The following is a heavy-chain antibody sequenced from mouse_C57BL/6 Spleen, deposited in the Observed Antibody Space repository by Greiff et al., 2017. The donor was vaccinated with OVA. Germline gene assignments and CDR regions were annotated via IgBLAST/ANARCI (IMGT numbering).Heavy chain of an antibody. Sequence: QVQLKQSGAELARPGASVKLSCKASGYTFTSYGISWVKQRTGQGLEWIGEIYPRSGNTYYNEKFKGKATLTADKSSSTAYMELRSLTSEDSAVYFCARGAYDYDVDYAMDYWGQGTSVTVSS. J-gene: IGHJ4*01. CDR3: ARGAYDYDVDYAMDY. CDR1: GYTFTSYG. V-gene: IGHV1-81*01. CDR2: IYPRSGNT. D-gene: IGHD2-4*01.